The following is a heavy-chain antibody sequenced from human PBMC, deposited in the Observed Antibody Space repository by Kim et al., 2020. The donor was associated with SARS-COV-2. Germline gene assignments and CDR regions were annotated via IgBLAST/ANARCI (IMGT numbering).Heavy chain of an antibody. Sequence: ASVKVSCKASGYTFTSYYMHWVRQAPGQGLEWMGIINPSGGSTSYAQKFQGGVTMTRDTSTSTAYMELSSLRSEDTAVYYCPRGTARIVDYRGQGTLVTVSS. J-gene: IGHJ4*02. CDR2: INPSGGST. CDR3: PRGTARIVDY. CDR1: GYTFTSYY. D-gene: IGHD2-15*01. V-gene: IGHV1-46*01.